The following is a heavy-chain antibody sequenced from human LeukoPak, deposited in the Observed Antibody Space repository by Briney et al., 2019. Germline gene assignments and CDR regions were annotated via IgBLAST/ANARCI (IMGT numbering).Heavy chain of an antibody. Sequence: ASVKVSCKASGYTFTSYDIHWVRQATGQGLEWMGWMNPNSGNTGYAQKFQGRVTMTRSTSISTAYMELSSLRSEDTAVYYCARGFTDTYYDSSGYYYPKNWFDPWGQGTLVTVSS. D-gene: IGHD3-22*01. V-gene: IGHV1-8*01. CDR1: GYTFTSYD. CDR3: ARGFTDTYYDSSGYYYPKNWFDP. J-gene: IGHJ5*02. CDR2: MNPNSGNT.